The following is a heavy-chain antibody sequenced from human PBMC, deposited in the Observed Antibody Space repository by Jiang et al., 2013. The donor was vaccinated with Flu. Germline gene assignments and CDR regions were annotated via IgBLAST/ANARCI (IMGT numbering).Heavy chain of an antibody. D-gene: IGHD2-21*02. CDR1: TDYY. Sequence: TDYYMHWVQQALEKGLSGWDLLILKMVKQYTQRSSRAEVTXTADTSTDTAYMELSSLRSEDTAVYYCATVPPPMVVTATRRLRVEQNFDYWGQGTLVTVSS. CDR3: ATVPPPMVVTATRRLRVEQNFDY. J-gene: IGHJ4*02. CDR2: LILKMVK. V-gene: IGHV1-69-2*01.